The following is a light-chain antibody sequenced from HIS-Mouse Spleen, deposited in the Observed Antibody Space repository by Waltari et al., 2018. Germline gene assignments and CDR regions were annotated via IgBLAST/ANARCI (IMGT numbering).Light chain of an antibody. CDR3: CSYAGSSTWV. CDR2: EGS. Sequence: QSALTQPASVSGSPGQSITIPCTGTSSYSGSYNLFSWHQQHPGKAPKLMIYEGSKPPSGVSNRFSGSKSGNTASLTISGLQAEDEADYYCCSYAGSSTWVFGGGTKLTVL. CDR1: SSYSGSYNL. V-gene: IGLV2-23*01. J-gene: IGLJ3*02.